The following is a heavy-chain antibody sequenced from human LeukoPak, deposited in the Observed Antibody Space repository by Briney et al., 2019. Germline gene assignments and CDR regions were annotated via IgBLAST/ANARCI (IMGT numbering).Heavy chain of an antibody. D-gene: IGHD3-22*01. CDR1: GYSISSGFY. V-gene: IGHV4-38-2*01. CDR3: ASVNSAYYSY. CDR2: IYHSGDT. J-gene: IGHJ4*01. Sequence: TSETQSLTCAVSGYSISSGFYWGWIRQPPGKGLEWIGSIYHSGDTYFNPSLKTRVTISVDTSKNQFSLKLSSVTAADTAVYYCASVNSAYYSYWG.